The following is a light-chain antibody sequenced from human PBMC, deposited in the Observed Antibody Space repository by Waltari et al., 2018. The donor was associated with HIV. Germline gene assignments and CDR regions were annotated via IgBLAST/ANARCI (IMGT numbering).Light chain of an antibody. CDR2: EVT. Sequence: QSALTQSASVSGSPGQSITISCTGTSSDVRAYTLVSWYQQHPGEVPTLLLYEVTKRPSGVSTRFSGSKAGNTASLTIAGLQAEDEADYYCCSYAGSGLVFGGGTKLTVL. CDR3: CSYAGSGLV. CDR1: SSDVRAYTL. J-gene: IGLJ3*02. V-gene: IGLV2-23*02.